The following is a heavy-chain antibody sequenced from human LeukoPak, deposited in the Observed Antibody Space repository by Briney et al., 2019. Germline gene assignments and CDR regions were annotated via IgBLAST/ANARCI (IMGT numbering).Heavy chain of an antibody. V-gene: IGHV3-21*01. Sequence: GGSLRLSCAASGFTFSSYSMNWVRQAPGKGLEWVSSISSSSSYIYYADSVKGRFTISRDNAKNSLYLQMNSLRAEDAAVYYCARDARGVRGVIIYLADYWGQGTLVTVSS. D-gene: IGHD3-10*01. J-gene: IGHJ4*02. CDR3: ARDARGVRGVIIYLADY. CDR1: GFTFSSYS. CDR2: ISSSSSYI.